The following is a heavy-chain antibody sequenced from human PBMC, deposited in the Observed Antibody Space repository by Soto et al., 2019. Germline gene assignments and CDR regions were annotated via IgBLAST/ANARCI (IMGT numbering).Heavy chain of an antibody. CDR3: VKDVYLESYYFDY. CDR1: GFTFSTYA. CDR2: ISYDVINK. V-gene: IGHV3-30-3*01. J-gene: IGHJ4*02. Sequence: GGSLRLSCAASGFTFSTYAMHWVRQAPGKGLEWVAVISYDVINKHYADSVKGRFSISRDDSENTLYLQMNTLRAEDTAVYYCVKDVYLESYYFDYWGQGTLVTVSS. D-gene: IGHD1-20*01.